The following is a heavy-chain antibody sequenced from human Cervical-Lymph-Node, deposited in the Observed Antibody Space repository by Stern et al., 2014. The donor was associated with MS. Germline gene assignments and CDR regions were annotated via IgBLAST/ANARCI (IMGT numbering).Heavy chain of an antibody. V-gene: IGHV1-2*02. CDR2: INPATGAT. J-gene: IGHJ4*02. CDR3: ARDLADYRYYFDS. D-gene: IGHD4-11*01. CDR1: GYTFTDYY. Sequence: VQLVQSGTDVKKPGASAKVSCEASGYTFTDYYIHWVRQAPGQGLEWMGWINPATGATTYAQNFQGRVTMTRDTSITTAYMILSRLSPDDTAVYYCARDLADYRYYFDSWGPGTLVTVSS.